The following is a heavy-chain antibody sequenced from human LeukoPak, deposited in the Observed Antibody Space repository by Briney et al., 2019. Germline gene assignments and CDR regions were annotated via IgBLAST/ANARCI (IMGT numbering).Heavy chain of an antibody. CDR2: IKSKTDGGTT. CDR1: GFTFSNAW. CDR3: TTDVLGWYDIDY. J-gene: IGHJ4*02. Sequence: GGSLRLSCAASGFTFSNAWMSWVRQAPGKGLEWVGRIKSKTDGGTTDYAAPVKGRFTISRDDSKNTLYLQMNSLKTEDTAVYYCTTDVLGWYDIDYWGQGTLVTVSS. D-gene: IGHD6-19*01. V-gene: IGHV3-15*01.